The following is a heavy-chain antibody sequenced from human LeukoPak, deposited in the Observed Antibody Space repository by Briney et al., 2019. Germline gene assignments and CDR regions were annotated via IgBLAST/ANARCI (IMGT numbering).Heavy chain of an antibody. CDR3: AFNSSGWPDY. D-gene: IGHD6-19*01. J-gene: IGHJ4*02. Sequence: GASVTVSYTASGYTYSSYGISGVRQAPGQRRKWMGRMSAYNGNTNYAQKLQGRVTMTTDKSTSTGYKGLRSLRSGDTAVYYCAFNSSGWPDYWGQGTLVTRSS. CDR1: GYTYSSYG. V-gene: IGHV1-18*01. CDR2: MSAYNGNT.